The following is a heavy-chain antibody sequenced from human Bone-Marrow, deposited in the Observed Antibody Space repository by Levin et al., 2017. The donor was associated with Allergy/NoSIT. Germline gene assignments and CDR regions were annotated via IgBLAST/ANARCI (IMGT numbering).Heavy chain of an antibody. Sequence: SQTLSLTCAVSGYSISTNNWWGWIRQPPGKGLEWIGYIFYRGNTHSNPSLKSRLTMSVDTSKDHFSLKLNFVTAADTAVYYCARKAPSSSAFYEWGQGTLVTVSS. J-gene: IGHJ1*01. D-gene: IGHD3-22*01. V-gene: IGHV4-28*01. CDR1: GYSISTNNW. CDR3: ARKAPSSSAFYE. CDR2: IFYRGNT.